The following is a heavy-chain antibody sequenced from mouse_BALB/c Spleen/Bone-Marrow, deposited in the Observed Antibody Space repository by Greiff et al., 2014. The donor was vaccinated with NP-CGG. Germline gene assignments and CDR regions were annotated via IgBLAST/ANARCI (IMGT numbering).Heavy chain of an antibody. V-gene: IGHV14-3*02. J-gene: IGHJ3*01. CDR1: GFNIKDTY. Sequence: DVQLQESGAELMKPGASVKLSCTASGFNIKDTYMHWVKQRPVQGLEWIGRIDPANGNTKYDPKFQGKATITADTSSNTAYLQLSSLTSEDTAVYYCAVYDYEGFAYWGQGTLVTVSA. CDR3: AVYDYEGFAY. CDR2: IDPANGNT. D-gene: IGHD2-4*01.